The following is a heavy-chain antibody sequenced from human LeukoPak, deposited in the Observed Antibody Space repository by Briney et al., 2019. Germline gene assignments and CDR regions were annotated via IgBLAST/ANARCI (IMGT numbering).Heavy chain of an antibody. D-gene: IGHD2-2*02. CDR1: GFTFSSYA. Sequence: PGGSLRLSCAASGFTFSSYAMSWVRQAPGKGLEWVSAISGSGGSAYYADSVKGRFTISRDNSKNTLYLQMNSLRAEDTAVYYCAKHSCSSTSCYNYYYYMDVWGKGTTVTVSS. CDR2: ISGSGGSA. V-gene: IGHV3-23*01. J-gene: IGHJ6*03. CDR3: AKHSCSSTSCYNYYYYMDV.